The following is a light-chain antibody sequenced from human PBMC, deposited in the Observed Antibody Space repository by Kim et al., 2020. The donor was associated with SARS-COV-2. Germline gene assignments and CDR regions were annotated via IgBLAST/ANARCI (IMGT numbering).Light chain of an antibody. Sequence: DIQLTHSPPFLSASIRDRVTITCRASQDIGTYLAWYKQIPGKAPKLLIYRASTLQSGVPSRFSGSGSGTEFTLTINNLQPEDFAIYYCQQLNSYPWTFGQGTKVDIK. CDR3: QQLNSYPWT. CDR2: RAS. J-gene: IGKJ1*01. CDR1: QDIGTY. V-gene: IGKV1-9*01.